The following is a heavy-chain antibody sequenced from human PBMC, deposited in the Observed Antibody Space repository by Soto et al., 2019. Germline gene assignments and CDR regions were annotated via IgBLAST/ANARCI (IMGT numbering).Heavy chain of an antibody. V-gene: IGHV3-33*08. J-gene: IGHJ3*02. CDR1: GFTFSSYA. Sequence: GGSLRLSCAASGFTFSSYAMSWVRQAPGKGLEWVAVIWYDGSNKYYADSVKGRFTISRDNSKNTLYLQMNSLRAEDTAVYYCARDGGVVVVPATLGGIDAFDIWGQGTMVTVSS. D-gene: IGHD2-2*01. CDR2: IWYDGSNK. CDR3: ARDGGVVVVPATLGGIDAFDI.